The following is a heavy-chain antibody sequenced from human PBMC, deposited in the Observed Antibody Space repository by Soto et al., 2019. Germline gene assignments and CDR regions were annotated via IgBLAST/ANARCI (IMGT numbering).Heavy chain of an antibody. CDR2: IIPIFGTA. J-gene: IGHJ4*02. CDR1: GGTFSSYA. CDR3: AREEDTAMVLDY. Sequence: AAVKVYCKASGGTFSSYAISWVRQAPGQGLEWMGGIIPIFGTANYAQKFQGRVTITADESTSTAYMELSSLRSEDTAVYYCAREEDTAMVLDYWGQGTLVTVSS. V-gene: IGHV1-69*13. D-gene: IGHD5-18*01.